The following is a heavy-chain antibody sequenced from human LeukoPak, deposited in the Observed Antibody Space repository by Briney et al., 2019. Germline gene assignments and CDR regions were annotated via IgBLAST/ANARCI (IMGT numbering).Heavy chain of an antibody. D-gene: IGHD6-19*01. CDR1: GVSISTYY. CDR3: ARLVAVAGTNY. V-gene: IGHV4-59*12. CDR2: FSYSGST. Sequence: SETLSLTCSVSGVSISTYYWIWIRQPPAKGLEWMGFFSYSGSTKYNPSLKSRVTMSVDTSKNQFSLKLSSVTAADTAVYYCARLVAVAGTNYWGQGTLVTVSS. J-gene: IGHJ4*02.